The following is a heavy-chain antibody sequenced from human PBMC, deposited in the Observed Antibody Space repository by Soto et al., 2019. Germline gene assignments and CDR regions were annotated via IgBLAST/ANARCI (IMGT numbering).Heavy chain of an antibody. CDR3: ATPYDYVWGSYRYDGMDV. V-gene: IGHV1-3*01. CDR1: GYTFTSYS. J-gene: IGHJ6*02. CDR2: INAGNGNT. D-gene: IGHD3-16*02. Sequence: ASVKVSCKASGYTFTSYSMHWVRQAPGQRLECMGWINAGNGNTKYSQKFQGRVTITRDTSASTAYMELSSLRSEDTAVYYCATPYDYVWGSYRYDGMDVWGQGTTVTVSS.